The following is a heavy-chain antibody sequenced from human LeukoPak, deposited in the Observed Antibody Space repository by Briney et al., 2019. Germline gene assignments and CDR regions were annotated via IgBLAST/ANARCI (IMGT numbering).Heavy chain of an antibody. J-gene: IGHJ3*02. V-gene: IGHV3-69-1*01. D-gene: IGHD3-16*01. CDR3: ARVGVLVTAFDI. CDR2: ISSSTYI. CDR1: GFTFSAYN. Sequence: GGSLRLSCAASGFTFSAYNMNWVRHAPGKGLEWVSSISSSTYIYYADSVKGRFTISRDNAKNSLYLQMNSLRAEDTAVYYCARVGVLVTAFDIWGQGTMVTVSS.